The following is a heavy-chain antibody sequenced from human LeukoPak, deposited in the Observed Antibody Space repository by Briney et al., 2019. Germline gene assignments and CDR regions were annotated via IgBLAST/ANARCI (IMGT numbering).Heavy chain of an antibody. V-gene: IGHV4-30-4*01. CDR1: GGSISSGDYY. CDR2: MYYSGST. CDR3: ARVPPRYCSGGSCYSEYYYYGMDV. D-gene: IGHD2-15*01. Sequence: SQTLSLTCTVSGGSISSGDYYWSWIRQPPGKGLEWIAYMYYSGSTYYNPSLKSRVTISVDTSKNQFSLKLSSVTAADTAVYYCARVPPRYCSGGSCYSEYYYYGMDVWGQGTTVTVSS. J-gene: IGHJ6*02.